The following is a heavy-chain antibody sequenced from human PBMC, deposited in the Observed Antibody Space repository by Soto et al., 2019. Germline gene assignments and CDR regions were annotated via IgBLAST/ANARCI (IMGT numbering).Heavy chain of an antibody. J-gene: IGHJ6*02. Sequence: GESLKISCKGSGYSFTSYWISWVRQMPGKGLEWMGRIDPSDSYTNYSPSFQGHVTISADKSISTAYLQWSSLKASDTAMYYCARLTTRVMVQGATTYYYYYGMDVWGQGTMVTVSS. CDR3: ARLTTRVMVQGATTYYYYYGMDV. CDR1: GYSFTSYW. V-gene: IGHV5-10-1*01. CDR2: IDPSDSYT. D-gene: IGHD3-10*01.